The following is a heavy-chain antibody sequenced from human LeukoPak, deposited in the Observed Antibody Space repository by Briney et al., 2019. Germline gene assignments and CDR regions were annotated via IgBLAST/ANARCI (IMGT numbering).Heavy chain of an antibody. CDR2: IYTSGST. CDR1: GGFSSYY. Sequence: SETLSLTCTVSGGFSSYYWSWIRQPAGKGLEWIGRIYTSGSTNYNPSLKSRVTMSVDTSKNQFSLKLSSVTAADTAVYYCASVQGYSDYWGQGTLVTVSS. CDR3: ASVQGYSDY. J-gene: IGHJ4*02. V-gene: IGHV4-4*07.